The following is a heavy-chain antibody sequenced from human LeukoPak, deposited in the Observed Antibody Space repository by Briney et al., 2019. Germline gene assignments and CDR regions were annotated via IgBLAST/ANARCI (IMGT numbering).Heavy chain of an antibody. Sequence: KAGGSLRLSCAASGFTFSSYSMNWVRQAPGKGLEWVSSISSSSSYIYYADSVKGRFTISRDNAKNSLYLQMNSLRAEDTAVYYCAREYYYDSSGPYLGSAFDIWGQGTMVTVSS. J-gene: IGHJ3*02. CDR1: GFTFSSYS. V-gene: IGHV3-21*01. D-gene: IGHD3-22*01. CDR2: ISSSSSYI. CDR3: AREYYYDSSGPYLGSAFDI.